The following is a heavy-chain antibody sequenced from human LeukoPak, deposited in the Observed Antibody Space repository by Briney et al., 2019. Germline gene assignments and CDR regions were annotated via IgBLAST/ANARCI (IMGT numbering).Heavy chain of an antibody. CDR1: GVSISSGSYY. V-gene: IGHV4-61*02. J-gene: IGHJ3*02. D-gene: IGHD2-2*02. CDR3: ARDRGHYCSSTSCYTERYAFDI. CDR2: IYTSGST. Sequence: PSQTLSLTCTVSGVSISSGSYYWSWIRQPAGKGLEWIGRIYTSGSTNYNPSLKSRVTISVDTSKNQFSLKLSSVTAADTAVYYCARDRGHYCSSTSCYTERYAFDIWGQGTMVTVSS.